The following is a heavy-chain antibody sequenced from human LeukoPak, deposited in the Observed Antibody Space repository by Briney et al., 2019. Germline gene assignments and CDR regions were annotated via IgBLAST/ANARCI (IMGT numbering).Heavy chain of an antibody. CDR3: ARDKMRYSCGPFRLGKGGWFDP. D-gene: IGHD5-18*01. V-gene: IGHV4-59*01. Sequence: SETLSLTCTVSGGSISSYYWSWIRQPPGKGVEWIGYISYSASTNYNPSLKSRVTISVDTSKNQFSMKLSSVTAADTAVYYCARDKMRYSCGPFRLGKGGWFDPWGQGTLVTVSS. CDR2: ISYSAST. J-gene: IGHJ5*02. CDR1: GGSISSYY.